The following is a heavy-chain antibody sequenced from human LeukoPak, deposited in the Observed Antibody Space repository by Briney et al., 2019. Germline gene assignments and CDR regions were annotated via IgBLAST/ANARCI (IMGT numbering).Heavy chain of an antibody. CDR2: ISGSGGST. Sequence: GGSLRLSCAASGFTFSSYAMSWVRQAPGKGLEWVSAISGSGGSTYYADSVKGRFTISRDNSKNTLYLQMNSLRAEDTAVYYCAKDPPFWSGYCWAFDIWGQGTMVTVSS. CDR3: AKDPPFWSGYCWAFDI. CDR1: GFTFSSYA. V-gene: IGHV3-23*01. J-gene: IGHJ3*02. D-gene: IGHD3-3*01.